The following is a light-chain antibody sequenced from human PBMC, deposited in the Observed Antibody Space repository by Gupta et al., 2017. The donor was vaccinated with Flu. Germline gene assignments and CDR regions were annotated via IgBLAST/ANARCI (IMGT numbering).Light chain of an antibody. CDR3: QAWDSNTAFYV. J-gene: IGLJ1*01. CDR1: KLGDKY. Sequence: SYELTQPPSVSVSPGQTASITCSGDKLGDKYVCGYQQKPGQSPVLVIYQDDKRPSGIPERFSGSNSGNTATLTISGTQAVDEADYYCQAWDSNTAFYVFGTGTRVTVL. CDR2: QDD. V-gene: IGLV3-1*01.